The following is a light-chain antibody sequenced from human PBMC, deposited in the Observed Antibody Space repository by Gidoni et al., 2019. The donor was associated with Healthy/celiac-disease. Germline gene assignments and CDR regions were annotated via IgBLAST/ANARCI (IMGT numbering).Light chain of an antibody. CDR2: DAS. V-gene: IGKV1-33*01. Sequence: DIQMTQSPSSLSASGGDRVTITCQASQDISNYLNWYQQKPGKAPKLLIYDASNLETGVPSRFSGSGSGTDFTFTISSLQPEDIATYYCQQYDNLPPMCSFGQGTKLEIK. CDR3: QQYDNLPPMCS. J-gene: IGKJ2*04. CDR1: QDISNY.